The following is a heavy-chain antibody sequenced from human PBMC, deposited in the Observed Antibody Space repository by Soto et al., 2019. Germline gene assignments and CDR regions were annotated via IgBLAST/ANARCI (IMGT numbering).Heavy chain of an antibody. Sequence: GGSLRLSCAASGFTFDDYAMTLVRQAPGKGLEWVASIKQDGSTKNYVDSVKGRFTISRDNPKSSLDLQMNSLRAEDTAVYYCARWDLTGGYYSIAYWGQGTLV. V-gene: IGHV3-7*01. J-gene: IGHJ4*02. CDR1: GFTFDDYA. D-gene: IGHD3-3*01. CDR3: ARWDLTGGYYSIAY. CDR2: IKQDGSTK.